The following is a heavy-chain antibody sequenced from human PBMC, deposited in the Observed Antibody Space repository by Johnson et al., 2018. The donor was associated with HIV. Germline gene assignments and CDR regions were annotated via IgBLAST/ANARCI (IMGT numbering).Heavy chain of an antibody. J-gene: IGHJ3*02. V-gene: IGHV3-20*04. CDR2: INWNGGST. CDR1: GFTFSDYY. Sequence: VQLVESGGGLVKPGGSLRLSCAASGFTFSDYYMSWISQAPGKGLEWVSGINWNGGSTGYADSVKGRFTISRDNAKNSLYLQMNSLRAEDTALYFCARGGYCVDGSCRHGNAFDIWGQGTMVTVSS. CDR3: ARGGYCVDGSCRHGNAFDI. D-gene: IGHD2-15*01.